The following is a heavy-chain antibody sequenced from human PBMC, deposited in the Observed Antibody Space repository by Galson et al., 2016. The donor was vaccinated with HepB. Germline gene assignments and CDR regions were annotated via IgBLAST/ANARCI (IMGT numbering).Heavy chain of an antibody. V-gene: IGHV3-30-3*01. CDR3: ARDADYYDSRGDYYPGYHYYMDV. CDR2: ISYDGSNN. CDR1: GFTFSSYA. J-gene: IGHJ6*03. D-gene: IGHD3-22*01. Sequence: SLRLSCAASGFTFSSYAMHWVRQAPGKGLEWVAVISYDGSNNYYAASVKGRFTISRDKSKNTLYLQMNSLRPEDTAVYYRARDADYYDSRGDYYPGYHYYMDVWGKGTTVTVSS.